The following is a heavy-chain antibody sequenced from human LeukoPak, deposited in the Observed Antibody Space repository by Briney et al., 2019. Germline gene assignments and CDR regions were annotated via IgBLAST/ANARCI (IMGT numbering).Heavy chain of an antibody. J-gene: IGHJ4*02. CDR3: ARDLATIDGIAWYYFEN. Sequence: ASVKVSCKASGYTFTDHYIHWARQAPGQGFEWRGWINPNTGGTDYAQRFQDRIAISTYTSITTVYMELSSLDSDDTALYYCARDLATIDGIAWYYFENWGQGTLVTVS. D-gene: IGHD5-12*01. CDR2: INPNTGGT. V-gene: IGHV1-2*02. CDR1: GYTFTDHY.